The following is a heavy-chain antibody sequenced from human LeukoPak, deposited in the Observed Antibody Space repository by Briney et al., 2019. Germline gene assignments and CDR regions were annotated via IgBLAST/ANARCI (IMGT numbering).Heavy chain of an antibody. Sequence: GGSLRLSCTASGFTFGDYAMSWFRQAPGKGLEWLGFIRSKAYGGTTEYAASVKGRFTISRDDSKSIAYLQMNSLKTEDTAVYYCTRARGFGYSGYEVDYWGQGTLVTVSS. V-gene: IGHV3-49*03. J-gene: IGHJ4*02. CDR3: TRARGFGYSGYEVDY. CDR1: GFTFGDYA. D-gene: IGHD5-12*01. CDR2: IRSKAYGGTT.